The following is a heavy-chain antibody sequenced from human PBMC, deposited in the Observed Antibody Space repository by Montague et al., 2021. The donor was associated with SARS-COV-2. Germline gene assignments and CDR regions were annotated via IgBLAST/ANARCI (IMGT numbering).Heavy chain of an antibody. D-gene: IGHD3-10*01. CDR1: TLTFDNYG. CDR3: TRGFNYGPFDC. J-gene: IGHJ4*02. CDR2: INRNGDST. Sequence: SLRLSFSASTLTFDNYGMSWVRQVPGKGLEWVSGINRNGDSTGYADSVRGRFTISRDNAKNSLYLQMNSLRGEDTAFYYCTRGFNYGPFDCWGQGTLVTVS. V-gene: IGHV3-20*03.